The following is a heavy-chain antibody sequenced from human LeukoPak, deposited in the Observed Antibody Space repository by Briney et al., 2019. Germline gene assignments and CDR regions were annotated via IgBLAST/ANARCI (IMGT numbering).Heavy chain of an antibody. CDR3: ARVRYGDYSIDY. V-gene: IGHV3-64*01. J-gene: IGHJ4*01. CDR1: GFTFSTYA. Sequence: GGSLRLSCSASGFTFSTYAMHWVRQAPGKGLEYVSAISSNGETTNYASSVKGRFTISRDNSKNTLYLQMGSLRAEDMAVYYCARVRYGDYSIDYWGHGTLVTVSS. D-gene: IGHD4-17*01. CDR2: ISSNGETT.